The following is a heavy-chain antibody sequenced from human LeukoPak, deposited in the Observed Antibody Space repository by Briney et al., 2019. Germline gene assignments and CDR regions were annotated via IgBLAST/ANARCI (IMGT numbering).Heavy chain of an antibody. Sequence: PSETLSLTCTVSGYSISSGSYYWSWIRQPAGKGLECIGRIYTSGSTNYNPSLKSRVTISVDTSKNQFSLKLSSVTAADTAVYYCARSLSDYYDSSGYYVDYWGQGTLVTVSS. CDR2: IYTSGST. D-gene: IGHD3-22*01. J-gene: IGHJ4*02. V-gene: IGHV4-61*02. CDR1: GYSISSGSYY. CDR3: ARSLSDYYDSSGYYVDY.